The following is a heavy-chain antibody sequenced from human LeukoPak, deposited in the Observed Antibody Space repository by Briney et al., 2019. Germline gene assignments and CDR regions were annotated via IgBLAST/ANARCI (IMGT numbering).Heavy chain of an antibody. D-gene: IGHD3-22*01. CDR2: IKSKTDGGTT. J-gene: IGHJ4*02. Sequence: KPGGSLRLSCAASGFSFSNAWMSWVRQAPGKGLEWVGRIKSKTDGGTTDYAAPVKGRFTISRDDSKNTLYLQMNSLKTEDTAVYYCTTDRFPTPPPLSGYYSYYFDYWGQGTLVTVSS. CDR1: GFSFSNAW. V-gene: IGHV3-15*01. CDR3: TTDRFPTPPPLSGYYSYYFDY.